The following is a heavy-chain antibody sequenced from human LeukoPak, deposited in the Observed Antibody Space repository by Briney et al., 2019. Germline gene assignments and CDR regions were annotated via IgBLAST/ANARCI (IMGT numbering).Heavy chain of an antibody. J-gene: IGHJ4*02. CDR1: GFSFMNAW. D-gene: IGHD2/OR15-2a*01. CDR3: TTFYHEYSPY. CDR2: IKSNADGGTP. Sequence: GGSLRLSCAASGFSFMNAWIIWVRQAPGKGLEWVGRIKSNADGGTPDYAAPARGRFTISRDDSKNTLYLQMNSLKTEDTAVYYCTTFYHEYSPYWGRGTLVTVSS. V-gene: IGHV3-15*01.